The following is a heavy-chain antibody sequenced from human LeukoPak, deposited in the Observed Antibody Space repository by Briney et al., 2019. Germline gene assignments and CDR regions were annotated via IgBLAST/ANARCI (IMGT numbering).Heavy chain of an antibody. V-gene: IGHV3-23*01. CDR2: ISGGGGST. CDR1: GFTFSSCA. J-gene: IGHJ4*02. Sequence: GGSLRLSCAASGFTFSSCAMSWVRQAPGKGLEWVSGISGGGGSTYYADSVKGRFTISRDNSKNTLYLQMNSLRAEDTAVYYCAKDTGPLMITFGGVVISYFDYWGQGALVTVSS. CDR3: AKDTGPLMITFGGVVISYFDY. D-gene: IGHD3-16*01.